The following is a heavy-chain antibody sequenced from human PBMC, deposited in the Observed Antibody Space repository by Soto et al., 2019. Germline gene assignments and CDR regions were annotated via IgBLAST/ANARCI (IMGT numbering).Heavy chain of an antibody. J-gene: IGHJ5*02. CDR2: ISSSGSTI. V-gene: IGHV3-11*01. CDR1: GFTFSDYY. CDR3: ARGLDPGAYVDSFDP. Sequence: EGSLRLSCAASGFTFSDYYMSWIRQAPGKGLEWVSYISSSGSTIYYADSVKGRFTISRDNAKNSLYLQMNSLRAADTAVYYCARGLDPGAYVDSFDPWGQGTMGTVSS. D-gene: IGHD5-12*01.